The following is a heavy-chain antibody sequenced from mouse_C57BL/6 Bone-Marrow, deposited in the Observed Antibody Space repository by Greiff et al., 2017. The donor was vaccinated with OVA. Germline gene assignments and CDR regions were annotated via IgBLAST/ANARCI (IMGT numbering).Heavy chain of an antibody. J-gene: IGHJ1*03. V-gene: IGHV5-6*01. CDR3: ARRHYGSSPGYFDV. CDR2: ISSGGSYT. CDR1: GFTFSSYG. D-gene: IGHD1-1*01. Sequence: EVQGVESGGDLVKPGGSLKLSCAASGFTFSSYGLSCVRPTPDTRLELVATISSGGSYTYYPDSVKGRFTISRDNAKNTLYRQMSSLKSEDTAMYYGARRHYGSSPGYFDVWGTGTTVTVSS.